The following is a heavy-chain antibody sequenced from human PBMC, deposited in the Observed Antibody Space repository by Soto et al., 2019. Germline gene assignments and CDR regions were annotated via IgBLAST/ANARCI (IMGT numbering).Heavy chain of an antibody. CDR1: GYSFAGYW. V-gene: IGHV5-10-1*01. Sequence: PGESLKISCKGSGYSFAGYWITWVRQKPGKGLEWMGRIDPSDSQAYYSPSFRGHVTISVTKSITTVFLQWSSLRASDTAIYYCTKSQGPVGTVTRYTVPYSSFYFDLWGQGTQVTVSS. J-gene: IGHJ4*02. D-gene: IGHD1-26*01. CDR2: IDPSDSQA. CDR3: TKSQGPVGTVTRYTVPYSSFYFDL.